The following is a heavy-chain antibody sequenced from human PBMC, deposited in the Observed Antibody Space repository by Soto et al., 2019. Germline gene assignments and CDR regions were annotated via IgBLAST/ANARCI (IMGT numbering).Heavy chain of an antibody. CDR2: INPATGPA. J-gene: IGHJ3*02. D-gene: IGHD3-3*01. CDR3: ARGGGVGVAGSAAFDM. Sequence: QLHLVQSGAVVKKPGASVTVSCSASGYPVTAYYMHWVRQAPGRGLEWMGGINPATGPAKYTQTFQGRVTMTRDPSTSTVFMELSGLTSEDTAVFYCARGGGVGVAGSAAFDMWGQGTLVTVSS. V-gene: IGHV1-2*02. CDR1: GYPVTAYY.